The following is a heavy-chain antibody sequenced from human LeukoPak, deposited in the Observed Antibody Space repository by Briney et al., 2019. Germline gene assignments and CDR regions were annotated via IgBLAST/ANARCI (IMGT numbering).Heavy chain of an antibody. V-gene: IGHV1-69*05. J-gene: IGHJ4*02. CDR1: GYTFTSYY. Sequence: GASVKVSCKASGYTFTSYYMHWVRQAPGQGLEWMGGIIPIFGTANYAQKFQGRVTITTDESTSTAYMELSSLRPEDTAVYYCAGARGSGGLDYWGQGTLVTVSS. CDR2: IIPIFGTA. CDR3: AGARGSGGLDY. D-gene: IGHD2-15*01.